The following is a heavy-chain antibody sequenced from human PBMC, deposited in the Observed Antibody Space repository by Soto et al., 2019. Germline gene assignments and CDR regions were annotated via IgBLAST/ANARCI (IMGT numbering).Heavy chain of an antibody. D-gene: IGHD3-3*01. J-gene: IGHJ6*03. CDR1: GYTFTSYG. CDR3: ARDGSYFWSGYSGGRYYYYYYYMDV. Sequence: ASVKVSCKASGYTFTSYGISWVRQAPGQGLEWMGWISAYNGNTNYAQKHQGRVTMTTDTSTSTAYMELRSLRSDDTAVYYCARDGSYFWSGYSGGRYYYYYYYMDVWGKGTTVTVSS. CDR2: ISAYNGNT. V-gene: IGHV1-18*01.